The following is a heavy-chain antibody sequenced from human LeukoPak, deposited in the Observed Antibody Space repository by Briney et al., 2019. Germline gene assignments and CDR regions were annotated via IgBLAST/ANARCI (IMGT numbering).Heavy chain of an antibody. Sequence: SQTLCLTCAVYGGSFSGYYWSWTRQPPGKGLEWIGEINHSGSTNYNPSLKSRVTISVDTSKNQFSLKLSSVTAADTAVYYCARERYYDSSGAFDPWGQGTLVTVSS. D-gene: IGHD3-22*01. CDR1: GGSFSGYY. J-gene: IGHJ5*02. CDR2: INHSGST. CDR3: ARERYYDSSGAFDP. V-gene: IGHV4-34*01.